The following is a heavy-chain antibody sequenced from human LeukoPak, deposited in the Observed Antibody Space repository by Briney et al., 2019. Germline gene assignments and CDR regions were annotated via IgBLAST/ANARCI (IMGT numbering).Heavy chain of an antibody. D-gene: IGHD2-21*02. CDR2: VASSGTA. V-gene: IGHV4-59*01. J-gene: IGHJ5*02. Sequence: PSETLSPTCTVSGDSMNTNYCTWIRHTPRKELEWIGFVASSGTANYNPSLKSRVSISIDTSKNQFSLALTSVTPADTAVYYCARVVRGVVTSNWFDPWGQGTLVSVSS. CDR1: GDSMNTNY. CDR3: ARVVRGVVTSNWFDP.